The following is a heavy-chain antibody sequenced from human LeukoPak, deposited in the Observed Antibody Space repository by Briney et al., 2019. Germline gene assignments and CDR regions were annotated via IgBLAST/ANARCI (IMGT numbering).Heavy chain of an antibody. CDR3: AKENYGDFDY. CDR1: GFTVSSNY. J-gene: IGHJ4*02. Sequence: GGSLRLSCAASGFTVSSNYMSWVRQAPGKGLEWVSGISGSGGSTYYADSVKGRFTISRDNSKNTLYLQMNSLRAEDTAVFYCAKENYGDFDYWGQGTLVTVSS. D-gene: IGHD4-17*01. CDR2: ISGSGGST. V-gene: IGHV3-23*01.